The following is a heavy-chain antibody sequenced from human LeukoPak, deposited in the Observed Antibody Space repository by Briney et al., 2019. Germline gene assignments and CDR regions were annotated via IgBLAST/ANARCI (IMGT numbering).Heavy chain of an antibody. CDR1: GFTFSGYG. CDR3: AKGRSERSATCFDY. D-gene: IGHD2-15*01. V-gene: IGHV3-30*18. Sequence: GRSLRLSCAASGFTFSGYGMQWVRQAPDKGLEWVAVISHDGTVTHYAESVKGRFTISRDQAKNTLYLQMNSLRVEDTGLYYCAKGRSERSATCFDYWGQGTLVTVSP. J-gene: IGHJ4*02. CDR2: ISHDGTVT.